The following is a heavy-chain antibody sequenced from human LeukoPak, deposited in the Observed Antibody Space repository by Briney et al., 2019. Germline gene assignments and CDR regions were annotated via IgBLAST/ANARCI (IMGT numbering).Heavy chain of an antibody. V-gene: IGHV4-59*01. CDR3: ARARGADLDY. Sequence: PSETLSLTCTVSGGSISSYYWSWIRQPPGKGLEWIGYVYYSGSTNYNPSLKSRVTISVDTSKNQFSLNLSSVTAADTAVYFCARARGADLDYWGQGTLFTVSS. CDR2: VYYSGST. D-gene: IGHD4/OR15-4a*01. J-gene: IGHJ4*02. CDR1: GGSISSYY.